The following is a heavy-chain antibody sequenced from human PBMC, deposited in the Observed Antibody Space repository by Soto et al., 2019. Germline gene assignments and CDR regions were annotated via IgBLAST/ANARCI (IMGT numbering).Heavy chain of an antibody. J-gene: IGHJ3*02. CDR3: AKGGYYDFWSGYYFPAFDI. CDR2: ISGSGGST. D-gene: IGHD3-3*01. Sequence: PGGSLRLSCAASGFTLSSYAMSWVRQAPGKGLEWVSAISGSGGSTYYADSVKGRFTISRDNSKNTLYLQMNSLRAEDTAVYYCAKGGYYDFWSGYYFPAFDIWGQGTMVTVS. V-gene: IGHV3-23*01. CDR1: GFTLSSYA.